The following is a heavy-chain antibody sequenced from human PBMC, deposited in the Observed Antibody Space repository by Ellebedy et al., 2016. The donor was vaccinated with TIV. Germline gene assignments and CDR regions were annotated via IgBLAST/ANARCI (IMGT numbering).Heavy chain of an antibody. J-gene: IGHJ6*02. CDR3: ARDQSLDYYYYGMDV. CDR1: GGSISSYY. D-gene: IGHD6-19*01. CDR2: IYYSGST. Sequence: SETLSLXXTVSGGSISSYYWSWIRQPPGKGLEWIGYIYYSGSTNYNPSLKSRVTISVDTSKNQFSLKLSSVTAADTAVYYCARDQSLDYYYYGMDVWGQGTTVTVSS. V-gene: IGHV4-59*01.